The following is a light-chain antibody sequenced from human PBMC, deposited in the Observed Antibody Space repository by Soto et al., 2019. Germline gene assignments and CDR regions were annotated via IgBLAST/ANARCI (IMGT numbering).Light chain of an antibody. CDR1: SSDVGGYDF. V-gene: IGLV2-11*01. CDR2: DVS. J-gene: IGLJ3*02. CDR3: CSYAGTYTLV. Sequence: QSALTQPRSVSGSPGQSVNISCTGSSSDVGGYDFVSWYQQHPGKAPKLMISDVSERPSGVPDRFSGSKSANTASLTISGLQAEDEADYYCCSYAGTYTLVFGGGTKLTVL.